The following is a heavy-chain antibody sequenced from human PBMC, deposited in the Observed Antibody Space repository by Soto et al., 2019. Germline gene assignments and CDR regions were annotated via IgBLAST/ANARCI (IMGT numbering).Heavy chain of an antibody. V-gene: IGHV3-66*01. J-gene: IGHJ6*04. Sequence: GESLKISCAASGFTVSSKYMSWVRQAPGKGLEWVSLIQSGGPTYYADSVKGRFTISRDTSENTVHLQMDSLRAEDTVVFYCARDDVLCDGGRCYGVPLDVWGKGTTFTVSS. D-gene: IGHD2-15*01. CDR2: IQSGGPT. CDR3: ARDDVLCDGGRCYGVPLDV. CDR1: GFTVSSKY.